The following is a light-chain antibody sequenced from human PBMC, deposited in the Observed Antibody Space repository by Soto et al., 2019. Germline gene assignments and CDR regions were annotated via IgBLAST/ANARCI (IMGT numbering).Light chain of an antibody. Sequence: EIVMTQSRATLSVSPGEIATLSCSASQTVSSSLAWYQQTPGQAPGLLIYGASTSATGIPPRFSVSGSGTDFTPAVTSLQSKYFAVYYGQHYNYWPLTFSGGTKVEVK. CDR3: QHYNYWPLT. V-gene: IGKV3-15*01. J-gene: IGKJ4*01. CDR2: GAS. CDR1: QTVSSS.